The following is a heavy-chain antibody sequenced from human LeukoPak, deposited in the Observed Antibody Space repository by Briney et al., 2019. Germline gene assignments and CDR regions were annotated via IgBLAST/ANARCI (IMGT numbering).Heavy chain of an antibody. V-gene: IGHV3-30*02. CDR2: IEYNGATK. CDR1: GFTFSSYE. Sequence: GGSLRLSCAASGFTFSSYEMNWARQAPGKGLEWLAFIEYNGATKDYADSVKGRFTISRDNSKNTVSLQMNSLRAEDTALYYCAKDIRRGYNFGYDQFAYWGQGILVTVSS. CDR3: AKDIRRGYNFGYDQFAY. D-gene: IGHD5-18*01. J-gene: IGHJ4*02.